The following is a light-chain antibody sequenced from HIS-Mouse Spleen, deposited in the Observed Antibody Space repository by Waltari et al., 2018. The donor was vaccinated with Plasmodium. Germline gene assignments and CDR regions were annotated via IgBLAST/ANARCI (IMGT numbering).Light chain of an antibody. CDR2: EVS. CDR1: SGDVGSYNL. CDR3: SSYAGSNNLV. J-gene: IGLJ2*01. V-gene: IGLV2-8*01. Sequence: QSALTQPASVSGSPGQSITISCTGTSGDVGSYNLVSWYQQHPGKAPKLMIYEVSKRPSGVPDRFSGSKSGNTASLTVSGLQAEDEADYYCSSYAGSNNLVFGGGTKLTVL.